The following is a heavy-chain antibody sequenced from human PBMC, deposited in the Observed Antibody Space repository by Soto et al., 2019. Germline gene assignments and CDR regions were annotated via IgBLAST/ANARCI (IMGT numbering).Heavy chain of an antibody. J-gene: IGHJ4*02. D-gene: IGHD6-19*01. CDR3: ARDVAVAGTFAY. CDR1: GGTFSSYT. Sequence: SVKVSCKASGGTFSSYTISWVRQAPGQGLEWMGRIIPILGIANYAQKFQGRVTITADKSTSTAYMELSSLRSEDTAVYYCARDVAVAGTFAYWGQGTLVTVSS. CDR2: IIPILGIA. V-gene: IGHV1-69*04.